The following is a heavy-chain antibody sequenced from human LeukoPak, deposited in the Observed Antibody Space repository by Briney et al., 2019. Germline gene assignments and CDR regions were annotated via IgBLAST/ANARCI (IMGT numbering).Heavy chain of an antibody. CDR1: GFTFDDYA. J-gene: IGHJ4*02. CDR3: AKDIYGSGSYSFDY. Sequence: PGRSLRLSCAASGFTFDDYAMHWVRQAPGKGLEWVSGISWNSGSIGYADSVKGRFTISRDNAKNSLYLQMNSLGAEDTALYYCAKDIYGSGSYSFDYWGQGTLVTVSS. D-gene: IGHD3-10*01. CDR2: ISWNSGSI. V-gene: IGHV3-9*01.